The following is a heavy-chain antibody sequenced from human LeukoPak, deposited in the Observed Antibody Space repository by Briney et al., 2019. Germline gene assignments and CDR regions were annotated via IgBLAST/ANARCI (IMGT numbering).Heavy chain of an antibody. CDR1: GGSISSYY. D-gene: IGHD3-3*01. Sequence: SETLSLTCTVSGGSISSYYWSWIRQPPGKGLEWIGYIYYSGSTNYNPSLKSRVTISVDTSKDQFSLKLSSVTAADTAVYYCARDLYDFWSGPNWAFDIWGQGTMVTVSS. CDR3: ARDLYDFWSGPNWAFDI. V-gene: IGHV4-59*01. J-gene: IGHJ3*02. CDR2: IYYSGST.